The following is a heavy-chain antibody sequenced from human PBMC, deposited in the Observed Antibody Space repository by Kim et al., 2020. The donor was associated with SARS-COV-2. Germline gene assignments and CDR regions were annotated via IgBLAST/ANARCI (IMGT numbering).Heavy chain of an antibody. Sequence: STYCADPVKGIFPMSRDNSKNKLYLQMNSLRAEDTAVYYCARGSGYRMCDWGQGPLVTVSS. V-gene: IGHV3-66*01. J-gene: IGHJ4*02. D-gene: IGHD3-22*01. CDR3: ARGSGYRMCD. CDR2: ST.